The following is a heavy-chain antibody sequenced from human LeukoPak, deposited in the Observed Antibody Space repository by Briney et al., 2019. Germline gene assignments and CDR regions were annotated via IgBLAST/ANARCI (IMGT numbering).Heavy chain of an antibody. D-gene: IGHD1-26*01. CDR3: AKDFSGSPDY. J-gene: IGHJ4*02. CDR2: ISGSGGST. Sequence: GGSLRLSCVASGFSFSSYAMSWVRQAPGKGLEWVSAISGSGGSTYYADSVKGRFTISRDNSKNTLYLQMNSLRAEDTAVYYCAKDFSGSPDYWGQGTLVTVSS. V-gene: IGHV3-23*01. CDR1: GFSFSSYA.